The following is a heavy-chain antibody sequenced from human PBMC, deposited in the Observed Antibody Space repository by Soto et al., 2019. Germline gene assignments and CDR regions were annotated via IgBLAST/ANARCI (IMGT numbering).Heavy chain of an antibody. CDR3: ARDLAEAGRKGLDY. D-gene: IGHD6-19*01. CDR1: GGSISSGNW. CDR2: IYRTGTT. Sequence: QVQLQESGPGLVKPSGTLSLTCAVSGGSISSGNWWTWVRQPPGKGLEWIGEIYRTGTTNYNPSLNSGVTRSVDKSNNQFSLKLKSVTAADTAVYYCARDLAEAGRKGLDYWGQGTLVTVSS. J-gene: IGHJ4*02. V-gene: IGHV4-4*02.